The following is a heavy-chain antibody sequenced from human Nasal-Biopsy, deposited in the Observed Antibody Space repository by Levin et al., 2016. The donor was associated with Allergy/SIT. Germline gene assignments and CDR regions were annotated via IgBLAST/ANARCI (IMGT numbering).Heavy chain of an antibody. J-gene: IGHJ4*02. CDR3: ARFTRCNDDCPSDY. Sequence: GESLKISCAASGFTFSGDTMTWVRQAPGKGLECVSLITGSGGGRFYEDSVKGRFTISRDNSKNTLYLQMNSLRAEDTAIYHCARFTRCNDDCPSDYWGQGTRVTVSS. V-gene: IGHV3-23*01. CDR1: GFTFSGDT. D-gene: IGHD2-21*02. CDR2: ITGSGGGR.